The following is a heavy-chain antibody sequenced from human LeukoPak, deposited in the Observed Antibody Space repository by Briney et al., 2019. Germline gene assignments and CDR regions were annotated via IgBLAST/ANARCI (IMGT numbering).Heavy chain of an antibody. CDR2: ISGSGAMT. D-gene: IGHD3-10*01. CDR1: GFTFNNHA. V-gene: IGHV3-23*01. Sequence: GGSLRLSCAASGFTFNNHAMIWVRQAPGKGLEWVSSISGSGAMTYYGDSVKGRFTISRDNAMDTLYLQMNSLRADDTAVYYCAKDRVDGSGSQFDSWGQGSLVTVSS. CDR3: AKDRVDGSGSQFDS. J-gene: IGHJ4*02.